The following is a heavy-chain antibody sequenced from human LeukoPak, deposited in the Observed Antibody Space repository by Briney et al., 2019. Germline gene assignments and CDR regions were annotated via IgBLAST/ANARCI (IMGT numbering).Heavy chain of an antibody. CDR3: ARHVGQLSPFAS. CDR1: GDSISSSPDY. J-gene: IGHJ4*02. V-gene: IGHV4-39*01. CDR2: MSYLETP. D-gene: IGHD6-13*01. Sequence: SETLSLTCTVSGDSISSSPDYWAWIRQPPGKGLQWVATMSYLETPYYNSSLRSRLTISVDTSKNQFSLRLSSVTAADSAVYYCARHVGQLSPFASWGQGTLVTVSS.